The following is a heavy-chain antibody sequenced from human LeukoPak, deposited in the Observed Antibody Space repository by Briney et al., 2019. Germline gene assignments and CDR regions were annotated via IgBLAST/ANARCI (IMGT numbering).Heavy chain of an antibody. V-gene: IGHV4-59*01. CDR3: ARAIADYDSSGYYYPNWFDP. Sequence: KSSETLSLTCTVSGGSISSYYWSWIRQPPGKGLEWIGYMSYSGSTNYNPSLKSRVTISLDTSKNQFSLKLSSVTAADTAVYYCARAIADYDSSGYYYPNWFDPWGQGTLVTVSS. J-gene: IGHJ5*02. D-gene: IGHD3-22*01. CDR2: MSYSGST. CDR1: GGSISSYY.